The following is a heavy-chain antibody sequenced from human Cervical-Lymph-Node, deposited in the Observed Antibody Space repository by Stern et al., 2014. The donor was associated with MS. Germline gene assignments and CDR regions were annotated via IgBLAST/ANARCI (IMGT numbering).Heavy chain of an antibody. Sequence: QVQLVESGPGLVKPSQTLSLSCTVSGAPVNSGGYYWTWIRQVPGKGLEWIGYIHHRGATFYNPPLKSRVTISVDTSENQVSLMLSSVTAADTAVYYCAAIGPLMEGAAFDIWGQRTLVTVSS. CDR3: AAIGPLMEGAAFDI. CDR1: GAPVNSGGYY. CDR2: IHHRGAT. J-gene: IGHJ3*02. V-gene: IGHV4-31*03. D-gene: IGHD3-16*01.